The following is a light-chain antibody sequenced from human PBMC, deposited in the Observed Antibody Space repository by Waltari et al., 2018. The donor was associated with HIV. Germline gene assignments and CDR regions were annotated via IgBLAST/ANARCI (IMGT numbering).Light chain of an antibody. CDR2: WAS. Sequence: DIVMTQFPDSLAVSLGQRATINCKSSQSVLYSSNNKNYFAWYQQKPGQPPKLLIYWASTRETGVPDRFSGSESGTDFTHTISSLQAEHVAVYYCQQYYSAPLTFGGGTTVEIK. V-gene: IGKV4-1*01. J-gene: IGKJ4*01. CDR3: QQYYSAPLT. CDR1: QSVLYSSNNKNY.